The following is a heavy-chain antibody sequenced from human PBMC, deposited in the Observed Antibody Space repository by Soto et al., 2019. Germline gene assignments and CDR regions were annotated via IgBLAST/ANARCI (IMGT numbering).Heavy chain of an antibody. D-gene: IGHD2-2*01. Sequence: AASVKVSCKASGYTFTGYYMHWVRQAPGQGLEWMGWINPNSGGTNYAQKFQGWVTMTRDTSISTAYMELSRLRSDDTAVYYCARGSPIVVVPAALSGSHDAFDIWGQGTMVTVSS. J-gene: IGHJ3*02. V-gene: IGHV1-2*04. CDR3: ARGSPIVVVPAALSGSHDAFDI. CDR2: INPNSGGT. CDR1: GYTFTGYY.